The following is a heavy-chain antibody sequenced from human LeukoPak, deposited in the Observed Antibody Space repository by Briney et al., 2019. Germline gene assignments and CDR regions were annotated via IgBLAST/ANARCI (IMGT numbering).Heavy chain of an antibody. CDR1: GYTFTGYY. J-gene: IGHJ5*02. V-gene: IGHV1-2*02. Sequence: ASVKVSCKASGYTFTGYYMHWVRQAPGQGLEWTGWINPNSGGTNYAQKFQGRVPITADKSTSTAYMELSSLRSEDTAVYYCASAYGSGREFYNWFDPWGQGTLVTVSS. CDR2: INPNSGGT. D-gene: IGHD3-10*01. CDR3: ASAYGSGREFYNWFDP.